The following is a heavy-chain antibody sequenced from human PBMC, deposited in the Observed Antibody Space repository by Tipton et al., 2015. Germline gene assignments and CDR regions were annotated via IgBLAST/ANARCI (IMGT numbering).Heavy chain of an antibody. CDR3: ARDVNYYDSSGFSHPMPNWFDP. CDR1: GGTFSNYG. J-gene: IGHJ5*02. Sequence: QSGPEVKKPGSSVKVSCKASGGTFSNYGISWVRQAPGQGLEWMGGSIPIFGIAIYAQKFQGRVTLTADESTSTAYMELSSLRSEDTAVFYCARDVNYYDSSGFSHPMPNWFDPWGQGTLVTVS. D-gene: IGHD3-22*01. CDR2: SIPIFGIA. V-gene: IGHV1-69*01.